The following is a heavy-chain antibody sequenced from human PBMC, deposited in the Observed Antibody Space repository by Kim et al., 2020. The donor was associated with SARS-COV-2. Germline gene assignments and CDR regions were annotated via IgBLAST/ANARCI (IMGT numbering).Heavy chain of an antibody. J-gene: IGHJ6*02. CDR1: GYSFTSYW. CDR3: ASDYYDSKDYYGMDV. CDR2: IYPGDSDT. D-gene: IGHD3-22*01. V-gene: IGHV5-51*01. Sequence: GESLKISCKGSGYSFTSYWIGWVRQMPGKGLEWMGIIYPGDSDTRYSPSFQGQVTISADKSISTAYLQWSSLKASDTAMYYCASDYYDSKDYYGMDVWGQGTTVTVSS.